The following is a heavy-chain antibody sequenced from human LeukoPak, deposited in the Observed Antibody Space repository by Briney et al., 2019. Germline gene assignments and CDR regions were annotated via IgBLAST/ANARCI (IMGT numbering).Heavy chain of an antibody. CDR1: GYSFTSYW. J-gene: IGHJ4*02. CDR3: ARMRGPFDYYDSSGYYSLDY. D-gene: IGHD3-22*01. Sequence: GESLKISCKGSGYSFTSYWIGWVRQVPGKGLEWMGIIYPGDSDTRYSPSFQGQVTISADKSISTAYLQWSSLKASDTAMYYCARMRGPFDYYDSSGYYSLDYWGQGTLVTVSS. V-gene: IGHV5-51*01. CDR2: IYPGDSDT.